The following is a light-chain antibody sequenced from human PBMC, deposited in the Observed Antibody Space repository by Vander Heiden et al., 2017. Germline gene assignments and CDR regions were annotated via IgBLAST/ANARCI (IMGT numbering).Light chain of an antibody. J-gene: IGKJ1*01. CDR2: AAS. Sequence: DLQVTPSPSSLSASVGDRVTITCRASQSISSYLNWYQQKPGKAPKLLIYAASSLQSGVPSRFSGSGSGTDFTLTISSLQPEDFATYYCQQSYSTPWTFGRGTKVEIK. V-gene: IGKV1-39*01. CDR3: QQSYSTPWT. CDR1: QSISSY.